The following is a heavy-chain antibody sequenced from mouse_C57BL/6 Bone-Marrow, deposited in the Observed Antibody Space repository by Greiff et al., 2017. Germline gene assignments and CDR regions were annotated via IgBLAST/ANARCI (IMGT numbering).Heavy chain of an antibody. V-gene: IGHV1-42*01. CDR2: INPSTGGT. D-gene: IGHD1-1*01. CDR1: GYSFTGYY. Sequence: EVQLQQSGPELVKPGASVKISCKASGYSFTGYYMNWVKQSPEKSLEWIGEINPSTGGTTYNQKFKAKATLTVDKSSSTAYMQLKSLTSEDSAVYYCARSGSSPFAYWGQGTLVTVSA. J-gene: IGHJ3*01. CDR3: ARSGSSPFAY.